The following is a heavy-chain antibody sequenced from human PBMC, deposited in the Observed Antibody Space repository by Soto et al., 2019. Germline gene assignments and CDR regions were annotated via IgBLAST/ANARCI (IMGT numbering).Heavy chain of an antibody. Sequence: QVQLQESGPGLVKPSETLSLTCTVSGGSVSSGSYYWSWIRQPPGKGLEWIGYIYYSGSTNYNPSLKSRVTISVDTSKNQFSLKLSSVTAADTAVYYCARGCSSTSCYPFDYWGQGTLVTVSS. D-gene: IGHD2-2*01. CDR3: ARGCSSTSCYPFDY. J-gene: IGHJ4*02. CDR2: IYYSGST. CDR1: GGSVSSGSYY. V-gene: IGHV4-61*01.